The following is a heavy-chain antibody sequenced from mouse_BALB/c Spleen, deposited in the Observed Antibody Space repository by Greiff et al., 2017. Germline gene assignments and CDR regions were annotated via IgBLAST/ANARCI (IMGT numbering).Heavy chain of an antibody. Sequence: EVQLQESGGDLVKPGGSLKLSCAASGFTFSSYGMSWVRRTPDKRLEWVATISSGGSYTYYPDSVKGRFTISRDNAKNTLYLQMSSLKSEDTAMYYCARDGNYPAWFAYWGQGTLVTVSA. J-gene: IGHJ3*01. CDR3: ARDGNYPAWFAY. CDR1: GFTFSSYG. CDR2: ISSGGSYT. V-gene: IGHV5-6*01. D-gene: IGHD2-1*01.